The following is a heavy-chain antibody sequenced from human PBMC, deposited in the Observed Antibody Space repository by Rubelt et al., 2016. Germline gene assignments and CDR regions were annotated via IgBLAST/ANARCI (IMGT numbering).Heavy chain of an antibody. Sequence: SYAMSWVRQAPGKGLEWVSAISGSGGSTYYADSVKGRFTISRDNSKNTLYLQMNSLRAEDTAVYYCAKTRAAAGTFYYYYMDVWGKGTTVTVSS. D-gene: IGHD6-13*01. J-gene: IGHJ6*03. CDR1: SYA. CDR3: AKTRAAAGTFYYYYMDV. V-gene: IGHV3-23*01. CDR2: ISGSGGST.